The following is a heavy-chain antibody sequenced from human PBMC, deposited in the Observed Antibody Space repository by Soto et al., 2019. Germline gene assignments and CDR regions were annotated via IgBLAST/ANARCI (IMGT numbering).Heavy chain of an antibody. Sequence: QPGGSLRLSCAASGFTFSNYAMNWVRQAPGKGLEWVSTISGSGDTTYYADSVKGRFTISRDNSKNSLYLQMNNLRAEDTAVFYCAKAEGALRYFDWPLGYWGQGTLVTVSS. CDR1: GFTFSNYA. D-gene: IGHD3-9*01. CDR2: ISGSGDTT. V-gene: IGHV3-23*01. CDR3: AKAEGALRYFDWPLGY. J-gene: IGHJ4*02.